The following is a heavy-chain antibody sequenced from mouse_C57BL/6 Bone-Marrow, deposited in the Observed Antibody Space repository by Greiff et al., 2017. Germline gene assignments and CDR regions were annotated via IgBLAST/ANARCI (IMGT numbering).Heavy chain of an antibody. D-gene: IGHD2-5*01. CDR1: GYTFTSYR. J-gene: IGHJ1*03. Sequence: VQLQQPGAELVKPGASVKMSCKASGYTFTSYRITWVKQRPGQGLEWIGDIYPGSGSTNYNEKFKSKATLTVDTSSSTAYMQLSSRTSEDSAVYYCARPYYSNYWYFDVWGTGTTVTVSS. V-gene: IGHV1-55*01. CDR2: IYPGSGST. CDR3: ARPYYSNYWYFDV.